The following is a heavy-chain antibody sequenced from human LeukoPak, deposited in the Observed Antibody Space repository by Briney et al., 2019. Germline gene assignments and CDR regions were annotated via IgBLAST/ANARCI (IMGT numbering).Heavy chain of an antibody. D-gene: IGHD6-13*01. CDR2: ISAYNGNT. V-gene: IGHV1-18*01. J-gene: IGHJ3*02. CDR3: AGVVSRWRGIDSTPDAFDI. Sequence: ASVRVSCKASGYTFTSYGISWVRQAPGQGLEWMGWISAYNGNTNYAQKLQGRVTMTTDTSTSTAYMELRSLRSDDTAVYYCAGVVSRWRGIDSTPDAFDIWGQGTMVTVSS. CDR1: GYTFTSYG.